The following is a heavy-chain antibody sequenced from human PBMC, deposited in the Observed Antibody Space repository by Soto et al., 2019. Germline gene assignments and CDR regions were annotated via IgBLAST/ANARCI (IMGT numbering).Heavy chain of an antibody. Sequence: GGSLRLSCAASGFTFSSYAMHWVRQAPGKGLEWVAVISYDGSNKYYADSVKGRFTISRDNSKNTLYLQMNSLRAEDTAVYYCAREAREIAAASLYYYGMDVWGQGTTVTVSS. CDR2: ISYDGSNK. V-gene: IGHV3-30-3*01. D-gene: IGHD6-13*01. J-gene: IGHJ6*02. CDR3: AREAREIAAASLYYYGMDV. CDR1: GFTFSSYA.